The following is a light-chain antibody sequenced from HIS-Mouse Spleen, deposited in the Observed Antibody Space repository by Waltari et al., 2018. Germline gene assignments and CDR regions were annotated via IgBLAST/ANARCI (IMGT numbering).Light chain of an antibody. CDR2: DVS. CDR3: SSYTSSSFNVV. CDR1: SRDVGGSNY. Sequence: QSALTQPASVSGSPGQSITISCPGTSRDVGGSNYVSWYQQHPGKAPKLMIYDVSNRPSGVSNRFSGSKSGNTASLTISGLQAEDEADYYCSSYTSSSFNVVFGGGTKLTVL. V-gene: IGLV2-14*03. J-gene: IGLJ2*01.